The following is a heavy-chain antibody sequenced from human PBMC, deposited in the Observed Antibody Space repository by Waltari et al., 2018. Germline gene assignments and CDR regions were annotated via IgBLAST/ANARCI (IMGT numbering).Heavy chain of an antibody. D-gene: IGHD6-19*01. CDR3: AKCEMYDSGWCAFFRY. V-gene: IGHV3-23*01. CDR1: AFRLTNVA. Sequence: DVQLSESGGGLAQPGGPLRLPCVASAFRLTNVAIGWVRQAPGKGLEWVSAIVRSGGTHYIDSVKGRFTISRDNAKNTVYLQMNSLRAEDTAVYYCAKCEMYDSGWCAFFRYWGRGTLVTVSS. J-gene: IGHJ4*02. CDR2: IVRSGGT.